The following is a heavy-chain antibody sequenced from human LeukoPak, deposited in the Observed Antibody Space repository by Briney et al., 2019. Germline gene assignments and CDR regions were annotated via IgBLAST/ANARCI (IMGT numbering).Heavy chain of an antibody. Sequence: GGSLRLSCAASGFTFSSYSMNWVRQAPGKGLEWVSSISSSSGYIYYADSVEGRFTISRDNAKNSLFLQMNSLRAEDTAVYYCARDRRSVVPAANAYYFDYWGQGTLVTVSS. V-gene: IGHV3-21*01. CDR2: ISSSSGYI. D-gene: IGHD2-2*01. J-gene: IGHJ4*02. CDR3: ARDRRSVVPAANAYYFDY. CDR1: GFTFSSYS.